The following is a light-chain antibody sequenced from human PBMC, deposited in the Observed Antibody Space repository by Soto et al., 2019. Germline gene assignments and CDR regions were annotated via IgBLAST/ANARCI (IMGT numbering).Light chain of an antibody. CDR1: SSDDGGYNY. CDR3: SSYTSGSTLYV. V-gene: IGLV2-14*01. CDR2: EAS. Sequence: QSALTQPASVSGSPGQSITISCTGTSSDDGGYNYVSWYQHHPGKAPRLMIYEASNRPSGVSHRFSGSRSGNTASLTISGLQAEDEADYYCSSYTSGSTLYVFGTGTKLTVL. J-gene: IGLJ1*01.